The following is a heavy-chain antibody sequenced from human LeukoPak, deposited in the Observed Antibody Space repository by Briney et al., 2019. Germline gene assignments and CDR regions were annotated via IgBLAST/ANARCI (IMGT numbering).Heavy chain of an antibody. CDR2: IYYSGST. Sequence: SETLSLTCAVSGDPIGRSYWSWIRQPPGKGLEWIGYIYYSGSTNYSPALKSRVSISIDTSKNQFSLKLMSVTAADTAVYYCARDSGTTGEVKFDPWGQGTLVTVSS. V-gene: IGHV4-59*12. J-gene: IGHJ5*02. D-gene: IGHD3-10*01. CDR3: ARDSGTTGEVKFDP. CDR1: GDPIGRSY.